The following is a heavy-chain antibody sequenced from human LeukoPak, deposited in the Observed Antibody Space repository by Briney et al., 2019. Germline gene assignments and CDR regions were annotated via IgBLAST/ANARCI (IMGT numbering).Heavy chain of an antibody. J-gene: IGHJ4*02. CDR1: GFTFSSYW. V-gene: IGHV3-7*04. CDR3: AREGYCSGGSCYWVYYFDY. CDR2: IKQDGSEK. Sequence: SGGALRLSCAASGFTFSSYWVSWVRQAPGKGLGWVAHIKQDGSEKYYVDSVKGRFTISRDNAKNSLYLQMNSLRAEDTAVYYCAREGYCSGGSCYWVYYFDYWGQGTLVTVSS. D-gene: IGHD2-15*01.